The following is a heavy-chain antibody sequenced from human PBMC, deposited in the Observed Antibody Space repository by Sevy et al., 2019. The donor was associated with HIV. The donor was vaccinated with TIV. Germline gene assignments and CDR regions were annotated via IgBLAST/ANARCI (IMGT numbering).Heavy chain of an antibody. V-gene: IGHV4-59*01. CDR2: VYYSGST. CDR3: ARGAAGPAEYFHL. D-gene: IGHD6-13*01. CDR1: GGSISTYY. J-gene: IGHJ1*01. Sequence: SETLSLTCTVSGGSISTYYWSWIRQPPGKGLEWVGYVYYSGSTNYNPSLEGRVTLSVDTSKNQFALKLTSVTAADTAVYYCARGAAGPAEYFHLWGQGALVTVSS.